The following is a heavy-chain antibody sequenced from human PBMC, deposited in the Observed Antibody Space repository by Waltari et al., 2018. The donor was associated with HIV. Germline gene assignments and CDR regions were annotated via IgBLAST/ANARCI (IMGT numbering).Heavy chain of an antibody. V-gene: IGHV4-59*01. J-gene: IGHJ5*02. D-gene: IGHD3-10*01. CDR2: IYYSGST. CDR3: ARQTQAYGSGSYSPDNWFDP. CDR1: GASISNYY. Sequence: QVQLQESGPGLVKPSETLSPTCPVSGASISNYYWSWIRQPPGKGLEWIGYIYYSGSTNYNPSLKSRVTISVHTSKNQFSLNLSSVTAADTAVYYCARQTQAYGSGSYSPDNWFDPWGQGTLVTVSS.